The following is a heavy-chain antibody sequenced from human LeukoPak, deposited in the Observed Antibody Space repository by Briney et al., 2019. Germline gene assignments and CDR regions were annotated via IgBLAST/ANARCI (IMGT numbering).Heavy chain of an antibody. D-gene: IGHD6-19*01. J-gene: IGHJ4*02. V-gene: IGHV3-43*01. CDR2: ISWDGGST. CDR3: TTGKQWLTFDY. Sequence: PGGSLRLSCAASGFTFDDYTMHWVRQAPGKGLEWVSLISWDGGSTYYADSVKGRFTISRDNSKNSLYLQMNSLRTEDTALYYCTTGKQWLTFDYWGQGTLVTVSS. CDR1: GFTFDDYT.